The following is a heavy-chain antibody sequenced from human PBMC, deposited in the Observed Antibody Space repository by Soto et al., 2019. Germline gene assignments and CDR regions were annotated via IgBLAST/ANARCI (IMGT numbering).Heavy chain of an antibody. V-gene: IGHV3-23*01. CDR3: ARVPDLDYCSRTSCLYYFDY. J-gene: IGHJ4*02. CDR2: INSNGGST. D-gene: IGHD2-2*01. CDR1: GFTFSRYV. Sequence: PGGSLRLSCVASGFTFSRYVMTWVRQAPGKGLEWVSTINSNGGSTYYKDSVKGRFTISRDNSKNSLYLQMNGLRAEDTAVYFFARVPDLDYCSRTSCLYYFDYWGQGALVTVSS.